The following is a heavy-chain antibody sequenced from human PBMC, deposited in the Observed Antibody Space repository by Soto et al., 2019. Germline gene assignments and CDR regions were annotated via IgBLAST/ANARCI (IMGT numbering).Heavy chain of an antibody. CDR2: ISGSGGST. J-gene: IGHJ4*02. D-gene: IGHD3-10*01. CDR1: GFTFSSYA. CDR3: AKDGSLWFGEFYFDY. V-gene: IGHV3-23*01. Sequence: GGSLRLSCAASGFTFSSYAMSWVRQAPGKGLEWVSAISGSGGSTYYADSVKGRFTISRDNSKNTLYLQMNSLRAEDTAVYYCAKDGSLWFGEFYFDYWGQGTLVTVSS.